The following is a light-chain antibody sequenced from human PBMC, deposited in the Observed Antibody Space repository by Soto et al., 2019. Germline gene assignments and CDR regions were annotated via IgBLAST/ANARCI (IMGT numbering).Light chain of an antibody. CDR3: QQYNSYSWT. CDR2: HAS. V-gene: IGKV1-5*01. Sequence: DIQMTQPPSTLSASLGDTVIITCRASQSISSWLAWYQQKPGKAPKVLIYHASNLRGGVPSRFSGGGSGTEFTLTISSLQPDDIATYSCQQYNSYSWTFGQGTNVDI. CDR1: QSISSW. J-gene: IGKJ1*01.